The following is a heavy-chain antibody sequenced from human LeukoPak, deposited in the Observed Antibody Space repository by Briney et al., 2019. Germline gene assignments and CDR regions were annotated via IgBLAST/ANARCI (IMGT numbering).Heavy chain of an antibody. Sequence: GGSLRLSCAASGFTFSSYSMNWVRQAPGKGLEWAAVISSDGNTQYYADSVEGRFTISRDNSNNTLYLQMNSLRADDTAIYYCARRRIVGSIDDAFDIWGQGTMVTLSS. CDR3: ARRRIVGSIDDAFDI. CDR2: ISSDGNTQ. D-gene: IGHD1-26*01. J-gene: IGHJ3*02. V-gene: IGHV3-30*03. CDR1: GFTFSSYS.